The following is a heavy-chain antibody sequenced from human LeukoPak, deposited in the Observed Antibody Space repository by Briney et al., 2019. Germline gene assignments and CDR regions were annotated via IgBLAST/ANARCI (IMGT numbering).Heavy chain of an antibody. V-gene: IGHV4-34*01. D-gene: IGHD6-13*01. Sequence: PSETLSLTCAVYGGSFSGYYWSWIRQPPGKGLEWIGEINHSGSTNYNPSLKSRVTISVDTSKNQFSLKLSSVTAADTAVYYCARGVGSSWFSAEYFQHWGQGTLVTVSS. CDR3: ARGVGSSWFSAEYFQH. J-gene: IGHJ1*01. CDR1: GGSFSGYY. CDR2: INHSGST.